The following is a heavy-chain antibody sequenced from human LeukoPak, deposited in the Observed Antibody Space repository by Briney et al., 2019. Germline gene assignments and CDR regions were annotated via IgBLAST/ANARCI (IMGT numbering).Heavy chain of an antibody. CDR3: ARSTWAGAPVDP. D-gene: IGHD6-19*01. CDR2: IYYSGST. CDR1: GGSVSSGSYY. J-gene: IGHJ5*02. V-gene: IGHV4-61*01. Sequence: SETLSLTCTVSGGSVSSGSYYWSWIRQPPGKGLEWIGYIYYSGSTNYNPSLKSRVTISVDTSKNQFSLKLSSVTAADTAVYYCARSTWAGAPVDPWGQGTLVTVSS.